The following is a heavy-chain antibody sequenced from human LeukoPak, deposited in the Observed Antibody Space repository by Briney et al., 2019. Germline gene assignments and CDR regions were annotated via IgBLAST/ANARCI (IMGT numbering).Heavy chain of an antibody. CDR1: GGSFSGYY. J-gene: IGHJ4*02. CDR2: IYYSGST. D-gene: IGHD3-10*01. CDR3: ARGTMVRGVIPLNLDY. Sequence: PSETLSLTCAVYGGSFSGYYWSWIRQPPGKGLEWIGYIYYSGSTYYNPSLKSRVTISVDTSKNQFSLKLSSVTAADTAVYYCARGTMVRGVIPLNLDYWGQGTLVTVSS. V-gene: IGHV4-30-4*08.